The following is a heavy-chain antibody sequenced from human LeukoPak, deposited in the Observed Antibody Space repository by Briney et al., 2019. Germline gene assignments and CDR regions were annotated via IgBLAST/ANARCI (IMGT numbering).Heavy chain of an antibody. J-gene: IGHJ5*02. CDR2: INHSRST. Sequence: SETLSLTCAVYGGSFSGYYWSWIRQPPGKGLEWIGEINHSRSTNYNPSLKSRVTISVDTSKNQFSLKLSSVTAADTAVYYCARHSKRITMVRGPRFDPWGQGTLVTVSS. D-gene: IGHD3-10*01. CDR3: ARHSKRITMVRGPRFDP. CDR1: GGSFSGYY. V-gene: IGHV4-34*01.